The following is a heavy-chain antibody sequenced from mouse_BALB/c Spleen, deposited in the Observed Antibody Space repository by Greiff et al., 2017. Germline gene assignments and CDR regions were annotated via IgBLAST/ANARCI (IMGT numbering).Heavy chain of an antibody. V-gene: IGHV1-9*01. Sequence: VQLQQSGAELMKPGASVKISCKATGYTFSSYWIEWVKQRPGHGLEWIGEILPGSGSTNYNEKFKGKATFTADTSSNTAYMQLSSLTSEDSAVYYCAKGITTATAWFAYWGQGTLVTVSA. CDR2: ILPGSGST. CDR3: AKGITTATAWFAY. D-gene: IGHD1-2*01. J-gene: IGHJ3*01. CDR1: GYTFSSYW.